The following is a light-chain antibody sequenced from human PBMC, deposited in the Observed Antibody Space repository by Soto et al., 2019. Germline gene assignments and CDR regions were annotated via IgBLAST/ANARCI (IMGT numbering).Light chain of an antibody. V-gene: IGKV3-20*01. CDR2: GAS. J-gene: IGKJ5*01. CDR3: QQYVTSPPIT. CDR1: QSLTSNF. Sequence: EIVLTQSPGTLSLSPGERATLSCRANQSLTSNFLAWYQHRPGQAPRLLIYGASSRATGIPDRFSGSGSGTDFILTISRLEPEDFAVYFCQQYVTSPPITFGQGTRLEIK.